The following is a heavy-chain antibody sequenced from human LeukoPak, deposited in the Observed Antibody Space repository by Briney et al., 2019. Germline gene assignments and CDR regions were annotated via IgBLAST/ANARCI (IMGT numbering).Heavy chain of an antibody. CDR1: GFTFSSYW. J-gene: IGHJ4*02. V-gene: IGHV3-74*01. CDR2: INSDGGST. CDR3: ARRIQGMAPYYFDY. D-gene: IGHD5-24*01. Sequence: GGSLRLSCTAPGFTFSSYWMHWVRQAPGKGLVWVSRINSDGGSTSYADSVKGRFTISRDNAKNTLYLQMNSLRAKDTAVYYCARRIQGMAPYYFDYWGQGTLVTVSS.